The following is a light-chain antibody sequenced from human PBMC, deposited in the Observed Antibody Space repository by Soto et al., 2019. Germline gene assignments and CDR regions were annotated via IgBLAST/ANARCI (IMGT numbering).Light chain of an antibody. Sequence: EIVLTQSPGTLSVSTGDRATLSCRASQSVRTRNLAWYQQKPGQAPRLLMYGASTRATDIPDRFTGGGSATEFTLTITSLEPEDFAVYYCQQYSSSPPTFGQGTKVEIK. CDR1: QSVRTRN. CDR2: GAS. J-gene: IGKJ1*01. V-gene: IGKV3-20*01. CDR3: QQYSSSPPT.